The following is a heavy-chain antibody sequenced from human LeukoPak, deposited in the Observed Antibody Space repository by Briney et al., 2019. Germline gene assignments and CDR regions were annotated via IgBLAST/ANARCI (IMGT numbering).Heavy chain of an antibody. CDR3: ARRLAVAGYFDY. CDR1: GYSISSGYY. Sequence: SETLSLTCAVSGYSISSGYYWGWIRQPPGKGLEWIGSIYHSGSTYYNPSLKSRVTISVDTSKNQFTLKLSSVTAADTAVYYCARRLAVAGYFDYWGQGTLVTVSS. CDR2: IYHSGST. J-gene: IGHJ4*02. V-gene: IGHV4-38-2*01. D-gene: IGHD6-19*01.